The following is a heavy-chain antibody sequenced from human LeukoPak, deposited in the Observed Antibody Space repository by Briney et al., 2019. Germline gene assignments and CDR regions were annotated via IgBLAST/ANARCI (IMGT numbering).Heavy chain of an antibody. CDR3: ARGRYYGSGSPPTY. CDR2: MNPNSGNT. J-gene: IGHJ4*02. V-gene: IGHV1-8*01. D-gene: IGHD3-10*01. CDR1: GYTFTSYD. Sequence: ASVKVSCKASGYTFTSYDINWVRQAPGQGLEWMGWMNPNSGNTGYAQKFQGRVTMTRNTSISTAYMELSSLRSEDTAVYYCARGRYYGSGSPPTYWGQGTLVTVSS.